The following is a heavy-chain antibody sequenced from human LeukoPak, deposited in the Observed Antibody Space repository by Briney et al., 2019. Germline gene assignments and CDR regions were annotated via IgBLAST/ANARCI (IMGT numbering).Heavy chain of an antibody. CDR1: GFTFSSYW. Sequence: PGGSLRLSCAASGFTFSSYWMSWVRQAPGKGLEWVANIKQDGSEKYYVDSVKGRFTISRDNSKNTLYLQMNSLRAEDTAVYYCARDQGSGWYYFDYWGQGTLVTVSS. D-gene: IGHD6-19*01. J-gene: IGHJ4*02. CDR3: ARDQGSGWYYFDY. V-gene: IGHV3-7*03. CDR2: IKQDGSEK.